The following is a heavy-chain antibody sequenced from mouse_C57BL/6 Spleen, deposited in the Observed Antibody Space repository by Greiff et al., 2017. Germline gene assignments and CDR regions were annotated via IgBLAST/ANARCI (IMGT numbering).Heavy chain of an antibody. J-gene: IGHJ4*01. V-gene: IGHV5-4*01. Sequence: EVQLQQSGGGLVKPGGSLKLSCAASGFTFSSYAMSWVRQTPEKRLEWVATISAGGSYTNYPDNVKGRFTISRDNAKNNLYLQMSHLKSEDTAMYYYAREYYGSSLYAMDYWGQGTSVTVSS. D-gene: IGHD1-1*01. CDR1: GFTFSSYA. CDR2: ISAGGSYT. CDR3: AREYYGSSLYAMDY.